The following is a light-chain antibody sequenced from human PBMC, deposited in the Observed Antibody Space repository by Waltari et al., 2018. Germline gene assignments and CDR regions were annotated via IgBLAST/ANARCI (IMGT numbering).Light chain of an antibody. J-gene: IGKJ1*01. CDR3: QKYGTRPAT. Sequence: EIVLTQSPASLSLSPGDRATLSCGASQSVGRTLAWYQQRPGQAPRLLIYDASSRATGIPDRFSGSGSGTDFSLTISRLEPEDFAVYYCQKYGTRPATFGQGTKVEVK. CDR2: DAS. CDR1: QSVGRT. V-gene: IGKV3D-20*01.